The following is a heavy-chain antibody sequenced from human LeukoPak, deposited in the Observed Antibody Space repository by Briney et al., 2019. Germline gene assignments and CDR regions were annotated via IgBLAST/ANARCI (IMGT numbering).Heavy chain of an antibody. Sequence: PGGSLRLSCTASGFTVSSNYMTWVRQAPGKGLEWVSLLYSAGSTYYADSVTGRFTISRDNSQNTLYLQMNSLRPDDTAVYYCARGFRSNPDDAFDIWGQGTMVTVSS. CDR3: ARGFRSNPDDAFDI. CDR1: GFTVSSNY. CDR2: LYSAGST. V-gene: IGHV3-66*02. D-gene: IGHD1-26*01. J-gene: IGHJ3*02.